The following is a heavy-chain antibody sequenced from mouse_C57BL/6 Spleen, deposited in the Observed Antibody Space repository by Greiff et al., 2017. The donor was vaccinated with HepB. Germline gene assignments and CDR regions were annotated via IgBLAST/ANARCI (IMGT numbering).Heavy chain of an antibody. CDR2: IDPSDSYT. D-gene: IGHD2-10*02. V-gene: IGHV1-69*01. CDR3: ARGRYGNYDY. J-gene: IGHJ2*01. CDR1: GYTFTSYW. Sequence: QVQLKQPGAELVMPGASVKLSCKASGYTFTSYWMHWVKQRPGQGLEWIGEIDPSDSYTNYNQKFKGKSTLTVDKSSSTAYMQLSSLTSEDSAVYYCARGRYGNYDYWGQGTTLTVSS.